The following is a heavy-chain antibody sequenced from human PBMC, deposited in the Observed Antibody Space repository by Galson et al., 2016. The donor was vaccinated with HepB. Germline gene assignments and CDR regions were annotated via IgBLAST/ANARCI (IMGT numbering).Heavy chain of an antibody. V-gene: IGHV4-31*03. Sequence: TLSLTCTVSGGSISSGVYYWSWVRQHPGKGLEWIGYIHYTGGTYYNPSLKRRVTISVDTSKNQFSLKLSSVTAADTAVYYCARNYDFWSGYYVLDYWGQGTLVTASS. CDR1: GGSISSGVYY. J-gene: IGHJ4*02. CDR3: ARNYDFWSGYYVLDY. D-gene: IGHD3-3*01. CDR2: IHYTGGT.